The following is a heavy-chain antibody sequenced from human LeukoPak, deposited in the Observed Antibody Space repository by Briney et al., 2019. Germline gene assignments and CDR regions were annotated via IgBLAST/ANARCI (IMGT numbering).Heavy chain of an antibody. V-gene: IGHV3-53*01. CDR2: IYSGGST. CDR1: GFTVSSNY. J-gene: IGHJ4*02. D-gene: IGHD5/OR15-5a*01. Sequence: GGSLRLSCAASGFTVSSNYMSWVRQAPGKGLEWVSVIYSGGSTYYADSVKGRFTISRDNSKNTLYLQMNSLRAEDTAVYYCASEPTEVDSVDYWGQGTLVTVSS. CDR3: ASEPTEVDSVDY.